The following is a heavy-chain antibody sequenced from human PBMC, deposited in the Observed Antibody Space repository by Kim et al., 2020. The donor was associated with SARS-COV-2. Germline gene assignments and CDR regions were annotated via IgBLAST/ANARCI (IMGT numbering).Heavy chain of an antibody. Sequence: SVKVSCKASGGTFSSYAISWVRQAPGQGLEWMGGIIPIFGTANYAQKFQGRVTITADESTSTAYMELSSLRSEDTAVYYCARGLGMNYYGSGSYYNGKYYFDYWGQGTLVTVSS. V-gene: IGHV1-69*13. CDR3: ARGLGMNYYGSGSYYNGKYYFDY. CDR2: IIPIFGTA. D-gene: IGHD3-10*01. J-gene: IGHJ4*02. CDR1: GGTFSSYA.